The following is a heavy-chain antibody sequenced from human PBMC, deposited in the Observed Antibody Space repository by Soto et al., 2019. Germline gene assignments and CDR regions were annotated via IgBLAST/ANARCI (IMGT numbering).Heavy chain of an antibody. CDR2: IYYSGST. CDR3: ARRREYGGYEAPGAFDI. D-gene: IGHD5-12*01. J-gene: IGHJ3*02. Sequence: PSETLSLTCTVSGGSISSSGYYWGWIRQPPGKGLEWIGSIYYSGSTYYNPSLKSRVTISVDASKNQFSLKLSSVTAADTAVYKGARRREYGGYEAPGAFDIGGKGKIVTVSS. CDR1: GGSISSSGYY. V-gene: IGHV4-39*01.